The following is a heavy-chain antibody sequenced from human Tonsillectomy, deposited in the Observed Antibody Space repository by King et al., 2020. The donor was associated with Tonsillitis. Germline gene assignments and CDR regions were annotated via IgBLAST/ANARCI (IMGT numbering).Heavy chain of an antibody. CDR1: GYTFTNYA. Sequence: QLVQSGAEVKEPGASVKVSCKTSGYTFTNYAINWVRQAPGQRLEWMGWINVGNGNTKYSQKFQGRVTFTRDTSASTAYMELSSLRSEDTAVYFCARGTCAAPSLDYFDYWGQGTLVTVSS. V-gene: IGHV1-3*01. CDR3: ARGTCAAPSLDYFDY. D-gene: IGHD3/OR15-3a*01. CDR2: INVGNGNT. J-gene: IGHJ4*02.